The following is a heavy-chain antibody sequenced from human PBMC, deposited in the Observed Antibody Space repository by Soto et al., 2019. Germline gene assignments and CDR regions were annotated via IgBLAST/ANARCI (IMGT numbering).Heavy chain of an antibody. J-gene: IGHJ5*02. CDR1: GGSFSGYY. CDR3: ARGQKRGYSYGQRGNWFDP. Sequence: SETLSLTCAVYGGSFSGYYWSWIRQPPGKGLEWIGEINHSGSTNYNPSLKSRVTISVDTSKNQFSLKLSSVTAADTAVYYCARGQKRGYSYGQRGNWFDPWGQGTLVTVSS. CDR2: INHSGST. D-gene: IGHD5-18*01. V-gene: IGHV4-34*01.